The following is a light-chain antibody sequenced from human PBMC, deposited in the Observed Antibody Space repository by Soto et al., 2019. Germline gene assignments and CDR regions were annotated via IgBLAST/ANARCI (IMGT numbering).Light chain of an antibody. Sequence: QSAQTQPASVSGSPGQSITISCTGTSSDVGGYNFVSWYQQHPGKAPKLMIYDVSNRPSGISSRFSGSKSGNTASLTISGLQAEDEADYYCTSYTSNGTFVFGIGTKLTVL. J-gene: IGLJ1*01. V-gene: IGLV2-14*01. CDR2: DVS. CDR1: SSDVGGYNF. CDR3: TSYTSNGTFV.